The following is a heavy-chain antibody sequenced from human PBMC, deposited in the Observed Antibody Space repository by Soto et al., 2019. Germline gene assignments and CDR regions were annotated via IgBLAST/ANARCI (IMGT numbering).Heavy chain of an antibody. CDR1: GFTFSSFG. J-gene: IGHJ4*02. V-gene: IGHV3-30*18. CDR2: ISYDGSLK. CDR3: AERIAVVCLIDS. D-gene: IGHD6-19*01. Sequence: QVQLVESGGGVVQPGRSLRLSCAASGFTFSSFGMHWVRQAPGKGLEWVAVISYDGSLKSYADSVKGRFTMSRDNSRNTLYLQMNSLTTEDTCVYYCAERIAVVCLIDSWGQGTLVTVS.